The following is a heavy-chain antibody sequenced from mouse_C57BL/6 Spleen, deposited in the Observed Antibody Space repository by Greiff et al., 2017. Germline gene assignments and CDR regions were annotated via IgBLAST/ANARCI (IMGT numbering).Heavy chain of an antibody. CDR2: IDPETGGT. J-gene: IGHJ2*01. V-gene: IGHV1-15*01. CDR1: GYTFTDYE. Sequence: VQLQQSGAELVRPGASVTLSCKASGYTFTDYEMHWVQQTPVHGLEWIGAIDPETGGTASNQKFKGKAILTADKASSTAYMALRSLTSADSAVYYCTRGGFDYGGQGPTLTVSS. CDR3: TRGGFDY.